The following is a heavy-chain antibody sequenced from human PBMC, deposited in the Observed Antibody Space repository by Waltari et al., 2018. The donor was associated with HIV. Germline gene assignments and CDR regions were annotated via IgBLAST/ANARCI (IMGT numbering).Heavy chain of an antibody. J-gene: IGHJ6*02. CDR2: INPNSGGT. CDR1: GYPFTGYY. Sequence: QVQLVQSGAEVKKPGASVKVSCKASGYPFTGYYIPWVRQAPGQGLEWMGWINPNSGGTNYAQKFQGRVTMTRDTSISTAYMELSRLRSDDTAVYYCARDRARTTDYYYYGMDVWGQGTTVTVSS. D-gene: IGHD1-7*01. CDR3: ARDRARTTDYYYYGMDV. V-gene: IGHV1-2*02.